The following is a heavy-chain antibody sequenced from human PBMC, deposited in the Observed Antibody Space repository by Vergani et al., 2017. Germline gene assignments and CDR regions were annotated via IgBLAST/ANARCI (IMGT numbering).Heavy chain of an antibody. CDR3: AKXTDPTKPVPAALYY. Sequence: QVQLVESGGGVVQPGGSLRLSCAASGFTFSSYGMHWVRQAPGKGLEWVAFIRYDGSNKYYADSVKGRFTISRDNSKNTLYLQMNSLRAEDTAVYYCAKXTDPTKPVPAALYYWSRGSLVTVSS. V-gene: IGHV3-30*02. J-gene: IGHJ4*02. D-gene: IGHD2-2*01. CDR1: GFTFSSYG. CDR2: IRYDGSNK.